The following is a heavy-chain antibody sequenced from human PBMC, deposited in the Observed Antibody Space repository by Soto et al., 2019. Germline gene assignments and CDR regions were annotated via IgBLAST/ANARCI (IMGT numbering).Heavy chain of an antibody. V-gene: IGHV3-23*05. CDR3: AKWLRRWSYYCDF. Sequence: PGGSLRLSCQASGFTFSSYAMSWVRQAPGKGLEWVSLVQSNGITYYADSVKGRFTVSRDNSKNTLYLQMDSLRVEDTALYYCAKWLRRWSYYCDFWGEGTMVPV. CDR1: GFTFSSYA. J-gene: IGHJ4*02. D-gene: IGHD2-15*01. CDR2: VQSNGIT.